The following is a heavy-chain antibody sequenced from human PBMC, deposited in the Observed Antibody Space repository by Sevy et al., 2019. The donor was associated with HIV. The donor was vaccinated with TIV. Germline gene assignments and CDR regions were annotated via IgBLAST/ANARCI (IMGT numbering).Heavy chain of an antibody. CDR3: TRGKAAQSIFDY. CDR2: LKSKVYGGTV. Sequence: GGSLRLSCTASGFTFGDYCMSWVRQAPGKGLEWVAFLKSKVYGGTVDHAASVKGRFIISRDDSKSIAYLQMNDLKTEDTGVYYCTRGKAAQSIFDYWGQGALVTVSS. CDR1: GFTFGDYC. D-gene: IGHD3-16*01. J-gene: IGHJ4*02. V-gene: IGHV3-49*04.